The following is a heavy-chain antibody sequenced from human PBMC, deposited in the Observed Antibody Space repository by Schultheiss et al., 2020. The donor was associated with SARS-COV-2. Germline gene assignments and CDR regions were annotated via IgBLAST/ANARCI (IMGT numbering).Heavy chain of an antibody. CDR2: ISYDGGNK. Sequence: GGSVRLSCAASGSTFSIYAMHWVRQAPGKGLEWVAIISYDGGNKYYAESVKGRFTISRDNSKNTLYLQMNSVTTEDTAMYYCARVDGRHGYNSAFDIWGQGTMVTVSS. V-gene: IGHV3-30-3*01. J-gene: IGHJ3*02. CDR1: GSTFSIYA. CDR3: ARVDGRHGYNSAFDI. D-gene: IGHD5-24*01.